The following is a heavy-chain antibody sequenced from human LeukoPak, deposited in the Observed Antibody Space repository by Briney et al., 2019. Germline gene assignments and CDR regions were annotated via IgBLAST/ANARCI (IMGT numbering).Heavy chain of an antibody. V-gene: IGHV1-2*06. CDR3: AREGTYYDFWSGSYWFDP. D-gene: IGHD3-3*01. J-gene: IGHJ5*02. CDR1: GYTFTGYY. Sequence: ASVKVSCKASGYTFTGYYMHWVRQAPGQGLEWMGRINPNSGGTNYAQKFQGRVTMTRDTSISTAYMELSRLRSDDTAVYYCAREGTYYDFWSGSYWFDPWGQGTLATVSS. CDR2: INPNSGGT.